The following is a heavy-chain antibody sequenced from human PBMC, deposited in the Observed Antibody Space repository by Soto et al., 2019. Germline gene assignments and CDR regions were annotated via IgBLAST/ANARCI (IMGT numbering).Heavy chain of an antibody. CDR1: GFTFSTYA. CDR3: VPLCRYCSTTTPS. V-gene: IGHV3-23*01. Sequence: EVQLLESGGGLVQPGGSLRLSCAASGFTFSTYAMSWVRQAPRKGLEWVSAISGNGGDYTYYADSVKGRFNISRDNSKKTLYLQMNSLRAEDTAVYYCVPLCRYCSTTTPSWGQGTLVTVSS. J-gene: IGHJ4*02. D-gene: IGHD2-2*01. CDR2: ISGNGGDYT.